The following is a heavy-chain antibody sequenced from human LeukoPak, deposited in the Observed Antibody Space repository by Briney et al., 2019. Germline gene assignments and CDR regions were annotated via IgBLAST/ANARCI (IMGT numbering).Heavy chain of an antibody. D-gene: IGHD5-12*01. CDR2: ISSSSSYI. CDR1: GFTFSSYS. Sequence: PGGSLRLSCAASGFTFSSYSMNWVRQAPGKGLEWVSSISSSSSYIYYADSVKGRFTISRDNAKNSLYLQMNSLRAEDTAVYYCAREESGYVRPFVYYYHMDVWGKGTTVTVSS. J-gene: IGHJ6*03. CDR3: AREESGYVRPFVYYYHMDV. V-gene: IGHV3-21*01.